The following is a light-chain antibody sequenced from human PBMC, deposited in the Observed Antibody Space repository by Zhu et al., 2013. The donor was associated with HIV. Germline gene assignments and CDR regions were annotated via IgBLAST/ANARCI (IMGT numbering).Light chain of an antibody. CDR1: QSVSSSY. CDR2: DAS. J-gene: IGKJ4*01. CDR3: QQYGTSPLT. Sequence: EIVLTQSPGTLSLSPGDRATLSCRASQSVSSSYLAWYQQKPGQAPRLVIYDASRRATGIPARFSGSGSETDFTLSISRLEPEDFAVYYCQQYGTSPLTFGGGTTVEIK. V-gene: IGKV3-20*01.